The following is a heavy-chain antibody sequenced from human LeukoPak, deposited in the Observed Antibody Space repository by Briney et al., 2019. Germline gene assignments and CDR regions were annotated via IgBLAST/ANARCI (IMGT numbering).Heavy chain of an antibody. V-gene: IGHV3-7*03. CDR2: IKQDGSEK. CDR3: ARDQYDTWSRRGNFDS. CDR1: GFTFSSYW. Sequence: GGSLRLSCAASGFTFSSYWMSWVRQAPGKGLEWVADIKQDGSEKYYVDSVKGRFTISRDNAKNSLYLQMNSLRAEDTAVLYCARDQYDTWSRRGNFDSWGQGTLVIVSS. D-gene: IGHD3-3*01. J-gene: IGHJ4*02.